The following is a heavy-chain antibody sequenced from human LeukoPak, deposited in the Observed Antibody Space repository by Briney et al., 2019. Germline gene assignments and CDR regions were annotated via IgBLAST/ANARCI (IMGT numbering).Heavy chain of an antibody. CDR2: INWNGGST. V-gene: IGHV3-20*04. Sequence: GGSLRLSCAASGFTFDDYGMSWVRQAPGKGLEWVSGINWNGGSTGYADSVKGRFTISRDNAKNSLFLQMNSLRAEDTAVYYCARLDGGYGSGSSFDYWGQGTLVTVSS. J-gene: IGHJ4*02. D-gene: IGHD3-10*01. CDR1: GFTFDDYG. CDR3: ARLDGGYGSGSSFDY.